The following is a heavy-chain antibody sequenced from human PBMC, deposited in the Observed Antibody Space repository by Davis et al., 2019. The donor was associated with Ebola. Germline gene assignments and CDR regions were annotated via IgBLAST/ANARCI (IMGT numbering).Heavy chain of an antibody. CDR2: INHSGST. V-gene: IGHV4-39*07. J-gene: IGHJ4*02. CDR1: GGSISSGGYY. Sequence: SETLSLTCTVSGGSISSGGYYWNWIRQTPGEGLQWIGEINHSGSTNYNPSLKRRVTISVDTSKNQFSLKLRSVTAADTAVYYCSRGPGYSYGRGEFEYWGQGTLVTVSS. D-gene: IGHD5-18*01. CDR3: SRGPGYSYGRGEFEY.